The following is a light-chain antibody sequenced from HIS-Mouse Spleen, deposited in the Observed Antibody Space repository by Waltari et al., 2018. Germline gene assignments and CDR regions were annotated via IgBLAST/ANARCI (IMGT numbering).Light chain of an antibody. V-gene: IGLV1-44*01. CDR1: SSHIGSNP. Sequence: QSVLTQPPSASGTPGQRVTIPCSGSSSHIGSNPVNWYQQLPGTAPKLLIYSNNQRPSGVPDRFSGSKSGTSASLAISGLQSEDEADYYCAAWDDSLKGVFGGGTKLTVL. J-gene: IGLJ3*02. CDR3: AAWDDSLKGV. CDR2: SNN.